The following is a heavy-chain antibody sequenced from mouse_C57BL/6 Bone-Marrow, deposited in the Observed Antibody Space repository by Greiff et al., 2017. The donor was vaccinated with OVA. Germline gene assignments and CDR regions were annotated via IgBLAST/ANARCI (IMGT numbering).Heavy chain of an antibody. CDR1: GYTFTSYG. D-gene: IGHD3-1*01. CDR3: ARSSSG. J-gene: IGHJ3*01. CDR2: IYPRSGNT. V-gene: IGHV1-81*01. Sequence: QVHVKQSGAELARPGASVKLSCKASGYTFTSYGISWVKQRTGQGLEWIGEIYPRSGNTYYNEKFKGKATLTADKSSSTAYMELRSMTSEDSAVYFCARSSSGWGQGTLVTVSA.